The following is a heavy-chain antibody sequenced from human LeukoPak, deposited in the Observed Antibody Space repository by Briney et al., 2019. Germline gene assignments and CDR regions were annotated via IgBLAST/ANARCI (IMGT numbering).Heavy chain of an antibody. CDR2: INPSGGST. J-gene: IGHJ4*02. V-gene: IGHV1-46*01. CDR1: GYTFTSYY. D-gene: IGHD6-19*01. CDR3: ARDGVAGVYYFDY. Sequence: GASVKVSCKASGYTFTSYYMHWVRRAPGQGLEWMGIINPSGGSTNYAQKFQGRVTMTRDMSTSTVYMELSSLRSEDTAVYYCARDGVAGVYYFDYWGQGTLVTVSS.